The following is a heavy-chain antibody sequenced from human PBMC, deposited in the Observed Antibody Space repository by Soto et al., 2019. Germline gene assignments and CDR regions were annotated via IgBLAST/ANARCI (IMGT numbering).Heavy chain of an antibody. D-gene: IGHD6-13*01. J-gene: IGHJ4*02. CDR3: ARVISWSPATFDY. Sequence: AQGKGLEWVDNIKQDGSEKYYVDSVKGRFTISRDNAKNSLYLQMNSLRAEDTAVYYCARVISWSPATFDYWGQGTLVTVSS. CDR2: IKQDGSEK. V-gene: IGHV3-7*01.